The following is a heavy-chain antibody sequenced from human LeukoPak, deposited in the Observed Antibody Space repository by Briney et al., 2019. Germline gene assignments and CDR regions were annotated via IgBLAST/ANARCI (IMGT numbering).Heavy chain of an antibody. D-gene: IGHD2-2*01. J-gene: IGHJ6*02. V-gene: IGHV3-30*04. CDR2: LSDDGSDK. CDR3: ARADIVVISAAMLSRRYYYYGMDV. CDR1: GLTFSSYA. Sequence: GRSLRLSCAGSGLTFSSYAMHWVRQAPGKGLEWVTFLSDDGSDKYYADSVKGRFTISRDNSKNTLYLQMNSLRPEDTAVYYCARADIVVISAAMLSRRYYYYGMDVWGQGTTVTVSS.